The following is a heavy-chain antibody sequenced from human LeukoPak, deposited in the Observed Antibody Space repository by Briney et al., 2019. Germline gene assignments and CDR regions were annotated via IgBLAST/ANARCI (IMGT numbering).Heavy chain of an antibody. CDR1: GFTFSSYG. D-gene: IGHD2-2*01. V-gene: IGHV3-23*01. CDR3: AHGTMYQLDS. CDR2: ISGSGGST. J-gene: IGHJ4*02. Sequence: PGGSLRLSCAASGFTFSSYGMSWVRQAPGKGLEWVSAISGSGGSTYYADSVRGRFTISGGNSKNTLYLQMNSLRADDTAVYYCAHGTMYQLDSWGQGTLVAVSS.